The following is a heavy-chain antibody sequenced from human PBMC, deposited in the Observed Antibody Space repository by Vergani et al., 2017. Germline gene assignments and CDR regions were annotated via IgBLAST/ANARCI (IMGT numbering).Heavy chain of an antibody. Sequence: QVQLQQWGAGLLKPSETLSLTCAVYGGSFSGYYWSWIRQPPGKGLEWIGEINHSGSTNYNPSLKSRVTISVDTSKNQFSLKLSSVTAADTAVYYCARAGYYYDSSVDHWGQGTMVTVSS. CDR2: INHSGST. V-gene: IGHV4-34*01. D-gene: IGHD3-22*01. CDR1: GGSFSGYY. J-gene: IGHJ3*01. CDR3: ARAGYYYDSSVDH.